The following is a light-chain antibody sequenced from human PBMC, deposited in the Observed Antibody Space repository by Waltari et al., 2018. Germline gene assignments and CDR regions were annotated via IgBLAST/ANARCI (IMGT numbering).Light chain of an antibody. Sequence: QSALTQPASVSGSPGQSITISCTGTSSDVGAYNYVSWYQQYPGKDPKLMIFDVSIRPSGVSNRFSGSKCGNTASLTISGLQAEDEADYYCSSYISSSTLELFGGGTSLTVL. CDR2: DVS. CDR1: SSDVGAYNY. V-gene: IGLV2-14*03. CDR3: SSYISSSTLEL. J-gene: IGLJ2*01.